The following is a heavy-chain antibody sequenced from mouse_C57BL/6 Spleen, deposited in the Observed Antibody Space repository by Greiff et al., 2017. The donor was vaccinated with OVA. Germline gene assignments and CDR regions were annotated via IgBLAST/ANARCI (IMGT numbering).Heavy chain of an antibody. CDR1: GYTFTSYG. CDR3: AQFITTVVDYAMDY. Sequence: QVQLKQSGAELARPGASVKLSCKASGYTFTSYGISWVKQRTGQGLEWIGEIYPRSGNTYYNEKFKGKATLTADKSSSTAYMELRSLTSEDSAVYFCAQFITTVVDYAMDYWGQGTSVTVSS. CDR2: IYPRSGNT. D-gene: IGHD1-1*01. J-gene: IGHJ4*01. V-gene: IGHV1-81*01.